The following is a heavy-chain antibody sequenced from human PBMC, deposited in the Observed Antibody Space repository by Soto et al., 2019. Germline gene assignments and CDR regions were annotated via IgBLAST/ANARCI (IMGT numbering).Heavy chain of an antibody. Sequence: PGGPLRLSCAAAGFDFEDYAMHWVRQVPGKGLEWVSLTNSDGTDSYYMDSVKGRFTISRDNGKSSLYLQMDRLRPEDTALYFCAKALYYYDSSPLDHWGQGTLVTVSS. CDR2: TNSDGTDS. CDR1: GFDFEDYA. D-gene: IGHD3-22*01. J-gene: IGHJ4*02. V-gene: IGHV3-43D*04. CDR3: AKALYYYDSSPLDH.